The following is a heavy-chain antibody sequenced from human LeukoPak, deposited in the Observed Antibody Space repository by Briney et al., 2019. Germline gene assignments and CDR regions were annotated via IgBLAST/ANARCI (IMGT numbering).Heavy chain of an antibody. CDR1: GFTFGDYA. CDR2: IRGKAYGGTT. V-gene: IGHV3-49*04. CDR3: TRSLVRGDSTYYFDY. Sequence: GGSLRLSCTPSGFTFGDYAMSWVRQAPGKGLEWVGFIRGKAYGGTTEYAASVKGRFTISRDDSKSIAYLQMNSLKTEDTAVYYCTRSLVRGDSTYYFDYWGQGTLVTVSS. J-gene: IGHJ4*02. D-gene: IGHD3-10*01.